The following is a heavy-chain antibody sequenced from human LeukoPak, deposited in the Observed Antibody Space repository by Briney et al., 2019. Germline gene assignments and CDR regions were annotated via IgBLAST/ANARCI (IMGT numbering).Heavy chain of an antibody. CDR1: RYTLTGYY. Sequence: ASVKVSCKASRYTLTGYYMQWVRPAPGQRREWMEWFNPNSGGTNYAQKFQGRVTMTRDTSISTAYMELSRLRSDDTAVYYCARVGTTVTTFDYWGQGTLVTVSS. V-gene: IGHV1-2*02. D-gene: IGHD4-17*01. CDR3: ARVGTTVTTFDY. CDR2: FNPNSGGT. J-gene: IGHJ4*02.